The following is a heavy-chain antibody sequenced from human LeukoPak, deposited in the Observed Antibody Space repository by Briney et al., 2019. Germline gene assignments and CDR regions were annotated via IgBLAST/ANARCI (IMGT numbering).Heavy chain of an antibody. J-gene: IGHJ4*02. V-gene: IGHV4-38-2*02. CDR3: ARGGDDFWSGYPWGYFDY. D-gene: IGHD3-3*01. Sequence: PSETLSLTCTVSGYSISSGYYWGWIRQPPGKGLEWIGSIYHSGSTYYNPSLKSPVTISVDTSKNQFSLKLSSVTAADTGVYYCARGGDDFWSGYPWGYFDYWGQGTLVTVSS. CDR2: IYHSGST. CDR1: GYSISSGYY.